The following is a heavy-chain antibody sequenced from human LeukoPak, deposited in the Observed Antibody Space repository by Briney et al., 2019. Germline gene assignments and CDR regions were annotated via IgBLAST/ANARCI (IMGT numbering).Heavy chain of an antibody. CDR3: ARGGYSGSYYRFS. D-gene: IGHD6-25*01. V-gene: IGHV3-74*01. Sequence: GGSLRLSCAASGFTFSDYWMHWVRQGPGKGPGWLSRTSKDGSDTFYADAAKGRFTASRDNAKNTVYLQVTNVRPDDTAVYYCARGGYSGSYYRFSWGQGTVVTVAS. CDR1: GFTFSDYW. CDR2: TSKDGSDT. J-gene: IGHJ4*02.